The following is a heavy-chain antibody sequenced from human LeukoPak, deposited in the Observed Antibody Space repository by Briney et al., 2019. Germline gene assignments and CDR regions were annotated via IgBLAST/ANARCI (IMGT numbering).Heavy chain of an antibody. CDR2: INPSGDST. D-gene: IGHD3-22*01. CDR1: GYTFTSYD. Sequence: ASVKVSCKASGYTFTSYDINWVRQAPGQGLEWMGIINPSGDSTSSAQTFQGRVTMTRDMSTSTVYMALSSLRTEDTAVYYCARGRHSYEGSDYYYEGDAFDIWGQGTMVTVSS. V-gene: IGHV1-46*01. J-gene: IGHJ3*02. CDR3: ARGRHSYEGSDYYYEGDAFDI.